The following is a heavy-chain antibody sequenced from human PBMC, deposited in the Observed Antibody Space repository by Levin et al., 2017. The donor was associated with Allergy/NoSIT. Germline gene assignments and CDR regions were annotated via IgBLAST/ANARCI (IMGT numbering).Heavy chain of an antibody. CDR1: GYTFTSYA. J-gene: IGHJ6*03. Sequence: ASVKVSCKASGYTFTSYAMHWVRQAPGQRLEWMGWINAGNGNTKYSQKFQGRVTITRDTSASTAYMELSSLRSEDTAVYYCARGERLPRLSTYYMDVWGKGTTVTVSS. CDR2: INAGNGNT. V-gene: IGHV1-3*01. D-gene: IGHD3-16*01. CDR3: ARGERLPRLSTYYMDV.